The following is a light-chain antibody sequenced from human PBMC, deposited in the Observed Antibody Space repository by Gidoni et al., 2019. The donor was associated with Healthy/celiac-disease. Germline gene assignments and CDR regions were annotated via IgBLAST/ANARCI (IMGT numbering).Light chain of an antibody. CDR2: DAS. Sequence: EIELTQSPATMSLSPGERATLSCRASQSVSSYLAWYQQKPGHAPRLLIYDASNRATGIPARFSGSGSGTDFTLTISSLEPEDFAVYYCQQRSNWPTFGQXTKLEIK. V-gene: IGKV3-11*01. J-gene: IGKJ2*01. CDR1: QSVSSY. CDR3: QQRSNWPT.